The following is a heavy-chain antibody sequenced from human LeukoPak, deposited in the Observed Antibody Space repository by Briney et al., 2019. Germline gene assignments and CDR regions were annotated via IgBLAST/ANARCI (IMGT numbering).Heavy chain of an antibody. CDR2: IYHSGST. CDR1: GYSISSGYY. CDR3: ARRYSNYFFDY. J-gene: IGHJ4*02. D-gene: IGHD4-11*01. Sequence: SETLSLTCAVSGYSISSGYYWGWIRQPPGKGLEWVGSIYHSGSTYYNPSLKSRVTISVDTSKNQFSLRLSSVTAAATAVYYCARRYSNYFFDYWGQGTLVTVSS. V-gene: IGHV4-38-2*01.